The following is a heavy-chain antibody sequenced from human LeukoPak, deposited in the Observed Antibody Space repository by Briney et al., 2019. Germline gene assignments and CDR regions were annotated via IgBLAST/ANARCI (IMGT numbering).Heavy chain of an antibody. V-gene: IGHV3-20*04. CDR1: GFTFDDYG. CDR3: ARVNSDYYDSSGYYY. J-gene: IGHJ4*02. CDR2: INWNGVST. D-gene: IGHD3-22*01. Sequence: GGSLRLSCAASGFTFDDYGMSWVRQAPGKGLEWVSGINWNGVSTGYADCVKGRFTISRDNAKNSLYLQMNNLRAEDTALYYCARVNSDYYDSSGYYYWGQGTLVTVSS.